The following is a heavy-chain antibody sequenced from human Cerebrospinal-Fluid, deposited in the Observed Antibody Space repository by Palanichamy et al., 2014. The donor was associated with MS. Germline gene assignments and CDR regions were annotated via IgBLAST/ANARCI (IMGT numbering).Heavy chain of an antibody. V-gene: IGHV4-39*01. D-gene: IGHD1-7*01. CDR2: IYYTGST. CDR1: GGSIRSGSYY. Sequence: QVQLQESGPGLVKPSETLSLTCSVSGGSIRSGSYYWGWVRQPPGKGLEWIGSIYYTGSTYYSPSLKSRVTISVDSSKNQLSLRLSSVTAADTGLYFCARRGTVTTPLNAFDTWGQGTMVTVSS. J-gene: IGHJ3*02. CDR3: ARRGTVTTPLNAFDT.